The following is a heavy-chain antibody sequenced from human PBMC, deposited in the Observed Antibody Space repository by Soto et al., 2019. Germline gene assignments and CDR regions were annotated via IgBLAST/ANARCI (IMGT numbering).Heavy chain of an antibody. Sequence: PGESLKISCKGSGYSFTSYWIGWVRQMPGKGLDWMGIIYPGDSDTRYSPSFQGQVTISADKPISTAYLQWSSLKASDTAMYYCARQGYDYAWGTTYYYGMDVWGQGTTVTVAS. J-gene: IGHJ6*02. CDR2: IYPGDSDT. CDR3: ARQGYDYAWGTTYYYGMDV. V-gene: IGHV5-51*01. D-gene: IGHD3-16*01. CDR1: GYSFTSYW.